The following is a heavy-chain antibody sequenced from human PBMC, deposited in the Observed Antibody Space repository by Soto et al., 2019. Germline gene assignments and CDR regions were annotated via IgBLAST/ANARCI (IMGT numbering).Heavy chain of an antibody. CDR1: GFTFDDYT. D-gene: IGHD3-9*01. J-gene: IGHJ6*02. Sequence: GGSLRLSCAASGFTFDDYTMHWVRQAPGKGLEWVSLISWDGGSTYYADSVKGRFTISRDNSKNSLYLQMNSLRTEDTALYYCAKDMKRGSSDILTGGPEYYYYGMDVWGQGTTVTVSS. CDR2: ISWDGGST. CDR3: AKDMKRGSSDILTGGPEYYYYGMDV. V-gene: IGHV3-43*01.